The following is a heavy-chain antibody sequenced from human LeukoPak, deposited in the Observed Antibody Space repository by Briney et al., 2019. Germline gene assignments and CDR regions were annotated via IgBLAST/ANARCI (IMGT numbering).Heavy chain of an antibody. CDR1: GYTFTSYA. CDR2: INAGNGNT. D-gene: IGHD2-15*01. CDR3: ARSYCSGGSCYAGEDY. Sequence: ASVKVSCKASGYTFTSYAMHWVRQAPGQRLEWMGWINAGNGNTKYSQKFQGRVTITRDTSASTAYMELSSLRSEDTAVYYCARSYCSGGSCYAGEDYWGQGTLVTVSS. J-gene: IGHJ4*02. V-gene: IGHV1-3*01.